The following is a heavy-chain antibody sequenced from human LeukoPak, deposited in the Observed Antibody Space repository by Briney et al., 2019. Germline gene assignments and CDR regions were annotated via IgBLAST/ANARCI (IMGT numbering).Heavy chain of an antibody. D-gene: IGHD3-16*01. J-gene: IGHJ4*02. V-gene: IGHV3-48*01. Sequence: GGSLRLSCAASGFTFGTYSMNWVRQAPGKGLEWVSYISSGGSTIYYADSVKGRFTISRDNAKSSLFLQMNSLRAEDTAVYYCARRGDSWGQGTLVTVSS. CDR3: ARRGDS. CDR2: ISSGGSTI. CDR1: GFTFGTYS.